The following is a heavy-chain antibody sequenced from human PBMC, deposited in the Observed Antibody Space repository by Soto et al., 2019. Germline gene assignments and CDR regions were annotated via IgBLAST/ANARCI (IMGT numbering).Heavy chain of an antibody. V-gene: IGHV3-64*01. D-gene: IGHD2-8*01. CDR1: GFIFSTYA. J-gene: IGHJ1*01. CDR2: ISSNGRST. Sequence: EVKLVESGGGLVQPGGSLRLSCATSGFIFSTYAMHWVRQAPGKGLEYVSAISSNGRSTYYANSVKGRFTISRDNSKNTLYLQMDSLRAEDMAVYYCARDRCTNGVCYARSDDWGQGTLVTVSS. CDR3: ARDRCTNGVCYARSDD.